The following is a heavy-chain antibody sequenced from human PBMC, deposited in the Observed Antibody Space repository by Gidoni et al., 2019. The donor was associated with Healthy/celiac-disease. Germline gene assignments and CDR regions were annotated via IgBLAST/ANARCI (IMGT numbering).Heavy chain of an antibody. CDR2: IYYSGST. Sequence: QLQLQESGPVLVKPSETLSLTCTVSGGSISSSTYYCGWTRQPPGTGLEWIGSIYYSGSTYYNPSLKSRVTISVDTSKNQFSLKMSSVTAADTAVYYCARGLWATRGPDYCSSTSCRGWFDPWGQGTLVTVSS. D-gene: IGHD2-2*01. J-gene: IGHJ5*02. V-gene: IGHV4-39*01. CDR1: GGSISSSTYY. CDR3: ARGLWATRGPDYCSSTSCRGWFDP.